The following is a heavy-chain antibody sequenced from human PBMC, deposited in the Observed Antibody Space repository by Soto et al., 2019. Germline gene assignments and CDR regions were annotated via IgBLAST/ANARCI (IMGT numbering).Heavy chain of an antibody. V-gene: IGHV3-43*01. D-gene: IGHD2-15*01. CDR2: ISWDGGST. CDR3: AKTLDIVEVLAAIDY. Sequence: EVQLVESGGVVVQPGGSLRLSCAASGFTFDDYTMHWVRQAPGKGLEWVSLISWDGGSTYYADSVKGRFTISRDNSKNSLYLQMNSLRSEDTALYYCAKTLDIVEVLAAIDYWGQGTLVTVSS. CDR1: GFTFDDYT. J-gene: IGHJ4*02.